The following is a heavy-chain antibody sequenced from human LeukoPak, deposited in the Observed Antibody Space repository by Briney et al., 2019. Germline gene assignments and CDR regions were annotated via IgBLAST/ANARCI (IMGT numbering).Heavy chain of an antibody. V-gene: IGHV3-7*01. J-gene: IGHJ4*02. Sequence: QPGGSLRLSCAASGFSFSNYWMTWVRQAPGKGLEWVANINEAGNDKYYVDSVTGRFTMSRDNAKNSLYLQMNSLRVEDTAVYYCVRDATRAGDFDYWGQGTLVTVSS. CDR3: VRDATRAGDFDY. CDR2: INEAGNDK. CDR1: GFSFSNYW. D-gene: IGHD1-26*01.